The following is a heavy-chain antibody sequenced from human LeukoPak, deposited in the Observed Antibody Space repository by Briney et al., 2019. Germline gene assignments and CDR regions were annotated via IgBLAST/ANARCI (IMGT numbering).Heavy chain of an antibody. J-gene: IGHJ3*02. D-gene: IGHD5-12*01. Sequence: GGSLRLSCAASGFTFSSNYMSWVRQAPGKGLEWVSVIYSGGSTYYADSVKGRFTISRHNSKNTLYLQMNSLRAEDTAVYYCARDSGYDHGAFDIWGQGTMVTVSS. CDR2: IYSGGST. CDR1: GFTFSSNY. V-gene: IGHV3-53*04. CDR3: ARDSGYDHGAFDI.